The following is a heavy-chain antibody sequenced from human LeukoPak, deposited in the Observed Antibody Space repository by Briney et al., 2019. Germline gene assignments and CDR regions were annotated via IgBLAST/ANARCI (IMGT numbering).Heavy chain of an antibody. V-gene: IGHV3-48*01. Sequence: GGSLRLSCAASGFTFSSYGMNWVRQAPGKGLEWVSYISSSSSTIYYAASVRGRFAISRDNSQNTLHLQMNSLRLEDTAVYYCVKDWGVLPDYTADGFDIWGPGTMVTVSS. J-gene: IGHJ3*02. D-gene: IGHD3-10*01. CDR1: GFTFSSYG. CDR3: VKDWGVLPDYTADGFDI. CDR2: ISSSSSTI.